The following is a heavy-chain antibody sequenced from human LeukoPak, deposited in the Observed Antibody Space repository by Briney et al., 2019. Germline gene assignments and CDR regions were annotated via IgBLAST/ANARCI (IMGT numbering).Heavy chain of an antibody. CDR1: GRSISSCY. J-gene: IGHJ6*02. V-gene: IGHV4-59*01. Sequence: PAETESLTCTVSGRSISSCYANWVRQPPGKRREWLGFIYYSGSTNYNPSLKSRVTISVGTSKNQFSLKLSSVTAADTAVYYCAREMGLRLGELSRWYYGMDVWGQGTTVTVSS. CDR3: AREMGLRLGELSRWYYGMDV. CDR2: IYYSGST. D-gene: IGHD3-16*02.